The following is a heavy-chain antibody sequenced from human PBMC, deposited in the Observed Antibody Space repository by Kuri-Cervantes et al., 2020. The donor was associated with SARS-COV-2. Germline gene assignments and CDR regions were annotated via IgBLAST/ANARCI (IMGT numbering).Heavy chain of an antibody. CDR3: ARSNSIAAAGLNFDY. CDR1: EFTFSSYA. CDR2: ISSSSSTI. D-gene: IGHD6-13*01. V-gene: IGHV3-48*02. J-gene: IGHJ4*02. Sequence: GESLKISCAASEFTFSSYAMSWVRQAPGKGLEWVSYISSSSSTIYYADSVKGRFTISRDNAKNSLYLQMNSLRDEDTAVYYCARSNSIAAAGLNFDYWGQGTLVTVYS.